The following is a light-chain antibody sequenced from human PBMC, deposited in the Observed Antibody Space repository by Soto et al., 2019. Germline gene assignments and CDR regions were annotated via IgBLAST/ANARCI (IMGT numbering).Light chain of an antibody. CDR2: GAS. CDR3: HHYNNWPFT. Sequence: EIVMTQSPATLSVSPGERATLSCRASQSISSNLAWYQQKPGQAPRLLIYGASTRATGIPATFSRSGSGTDFPLTISRLQSEDFAVYYCHHYNNWPFTFGPGAKVDIK. J-gene: IGKJ3*01. CDR1: QSISSN. V-gene: IGKV3-15*01.